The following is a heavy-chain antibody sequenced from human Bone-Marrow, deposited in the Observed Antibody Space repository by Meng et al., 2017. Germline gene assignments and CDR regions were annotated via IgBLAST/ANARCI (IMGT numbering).Heavy chain of an antibody. V-gene: IGHV1-2*06. CDR2: IDPKSGDT. Sequence: GVEVVKRGATGKVSFKPSDNTFPDYWLTWVRRSPGQGLGWMGQIDPKSGDTHYAQRFQGRVTMTGDTSISTSYMELSGLRSDDTAMYYCARDEDISAAGKLFSDYWGQGTLVTVSS. CDR3: ARDEDISAAGKLFSDY. D-gene: IGHD6-13*01. J-gene: IGHJ4*02. CDR1: DNTFPDYW.